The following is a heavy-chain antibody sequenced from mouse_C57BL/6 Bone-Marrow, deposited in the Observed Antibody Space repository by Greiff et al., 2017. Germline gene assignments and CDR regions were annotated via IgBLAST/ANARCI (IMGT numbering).Heavy chain of an antibody. J-gene: IGHJ1*03. CDR1: GFTFSSYT. D-gene: IGHD2-1*01. CDR3: ARHDPYYGNFHWYVDV. Sequence: EVKLMESGGGLVKPGGSLKLSCAASGFTFSSYTMSWVRQTPEKRLEWVATISGGGGNTYYPDSVKGRFTISRDNAKNTLYMQMSSLRSEDTALYYCARHDPYYGNFHWYVDVWGTGTTVTVSS. V-gene: IGHV5-9*01. CDR2: ISGGGGNT.